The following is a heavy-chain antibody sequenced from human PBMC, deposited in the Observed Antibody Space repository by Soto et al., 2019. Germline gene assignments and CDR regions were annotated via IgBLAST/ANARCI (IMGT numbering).Heavy chain of an antibody. Sequence: ASVKVSCKASGYTFTSYYMHWVRQAPGQGLEWMGIINPSGGSTSYAQKFQGRVTMTRDTSTSTVYMELSSLRSEDTAVYSCARAGVEYSCDSSGYYYLSEYWGEGTLVTVSS. J-gene: IGHJ4*02. D-gene: IGHD3-22*01. V-gene: IGHV1-46*01. CDR3: ARAGVEYSCDSSGYYYLSEY. CDR2: INPSGGST. CDR1: GYTFTSYY.